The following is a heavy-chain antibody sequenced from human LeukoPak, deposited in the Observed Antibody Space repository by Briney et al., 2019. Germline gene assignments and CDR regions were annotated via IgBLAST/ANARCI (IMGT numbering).Heavy chain of an antibody. CDR2: IYTSGST. Sequence: TPSETLSLTCTLSGGSISSYYWSSTRQPAGKGLEWIGRIYTSGSTNYNPSLKSRVTISVDKSKNQFSLKLSAVTAADTAVYYRARDVEMAIWGQGTMVTVSS. CDR1: GGSISSYY. D-gene: IGHD5-24*01. J-gene: IGHJ3*02. CDR3: ARDVEMAI. V-gene: IGHV4-4*07.